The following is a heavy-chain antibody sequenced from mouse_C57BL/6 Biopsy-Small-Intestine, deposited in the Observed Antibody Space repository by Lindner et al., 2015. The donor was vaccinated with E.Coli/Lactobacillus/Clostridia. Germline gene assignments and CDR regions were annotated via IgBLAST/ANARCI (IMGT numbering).Heavy chain of an antibody. V-gene: IGHV1-79*01. D-gene: IGHD1-1*02. CDR3: ARDLPNVINYYYSGMDL. CDR1: GGSFGNYA. J-gene: IGHJ1*01. Sequence: SVKVSCKPSGGSFGNYAFNWVRQAPGQGLEWMGGIIPMFATTFYAQRFQGRVTFTAGISTPTVYMDLSGLRSEDTAVYFCARDLPNVINYYYSGMDLWGQGTTVTVSS. CDR2: IIPMFATT.